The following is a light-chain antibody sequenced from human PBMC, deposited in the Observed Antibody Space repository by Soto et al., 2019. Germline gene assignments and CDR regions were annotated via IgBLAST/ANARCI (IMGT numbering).Light chain of an antibody. CDR2: DAY. CDR3: QQYDSYSWT. Sequence: DIQMTQSPSTLSASVGDRVTITCWASQTISSWLAWYQQLPGKAPKLLIYDAYTLETGVPSRFSCSGSGTDFTLTISSLQADDFATYYCQQYDSYSWTFGQGTKV. CDR1: QTISSW. J-gene: IGKJ1*01. V-gene: IGKV1-5*01.